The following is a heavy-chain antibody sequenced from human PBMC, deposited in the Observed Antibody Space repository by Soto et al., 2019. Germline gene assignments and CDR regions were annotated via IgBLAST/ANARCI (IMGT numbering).Heavy chain of an antibody. J-gene: IGHJ6*02. CDR2: IYYSGST. D-gene: IGHD3-10*01. CDR3: ARSPNYYYYGFDV. Sequence: SETLSLTCTVSGGSVSIGDYFWSCLRQSPGKRLEWIAYIYYSGSTNYNPSLKSRATISVDTSKSQVSLTLTSMTAADAALYYCARSPNYYYYGFDVWGQGTAVT. V-gene: IGHV4-61*08. CDR1: GGSVSIGDYF.